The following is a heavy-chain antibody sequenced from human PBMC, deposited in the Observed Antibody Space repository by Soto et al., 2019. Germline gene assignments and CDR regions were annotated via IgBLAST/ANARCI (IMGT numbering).Heavy chain of an antibody. D-gene: IGHD6-6*01. V-gene: IGHV3-33*01. Sequence: GGSLRLSCAASGFTFRNHGMHWVRQAPGKGLEWVAVIWYDGSDQYYADPVKGRFTISRDNSKNTLYLQMNSLGVEDTAVYYCARDIASRRFDYWGQGIMVTVSS. CDR3: ARDIASRRFDY. J-gene: IGHJ4*02. CDR2: IWYDGSDQ. CDR1: GFTFRNHG.